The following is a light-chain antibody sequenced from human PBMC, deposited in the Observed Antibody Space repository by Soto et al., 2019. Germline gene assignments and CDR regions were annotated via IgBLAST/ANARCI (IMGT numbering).Light chain of an antibody. CDR1: QPLXSH. V-gene: IGKV1-39*01. Sequence: DIRLTHSASSLSASVGDSVIITCRASQPLXSHFNWYQQKPGKAPNLLVDAASSLQSGCPSRLTGSGSGTDFTLTISSLQPEDFATYFCQQSYNGTCTFGPGTKVDIK. CDR3: QQSYNGTCT. CDR2: AAS. J-gene: IGKJ3*01.